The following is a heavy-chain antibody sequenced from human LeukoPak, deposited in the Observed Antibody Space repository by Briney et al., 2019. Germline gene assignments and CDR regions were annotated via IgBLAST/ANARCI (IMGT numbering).Heavy chain of an antibody. V-gene: IGHV1-2*02. Sequence: ASVKVSCKASGYTFTSYDINWVRQAPGQGLEWMGWINPNSGGANYAQKFQGRVTMTRDTSISTAYMELSRLRSDDTAVYYCARENYDILTGPFGGFDYWGQGTLVTVSS. J-gene: IGHJ4*02. CDR3: ARENYDILTGPFGGFDY. D-gene: IGHD3-9*01. CDR1: GYTFTSYD. CDR2: INPNSGGA.